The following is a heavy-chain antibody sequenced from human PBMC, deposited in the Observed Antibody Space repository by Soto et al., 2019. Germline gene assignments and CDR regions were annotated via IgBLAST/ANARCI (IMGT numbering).Heavy chain of an antibody. CDR2: IYYSGST. CDR3: ATLWFGEGNY. J-gene: IGHJ4*02. CDR1: GGSISSSSYY. V-gene: IGHV4-39*01. Sequence: QLQLQESGPGLVKPSETLSLTCTVSGGSISSSSYYWGGIRQPPGKGLEWIGSIYYSGSTYCNPSLKSRVTISVDTSKNQFSLKLSSVTAADTAVYYCATLWFGEGNYWGQVTLVTVSS. D-gene: IGHD3-10*01.